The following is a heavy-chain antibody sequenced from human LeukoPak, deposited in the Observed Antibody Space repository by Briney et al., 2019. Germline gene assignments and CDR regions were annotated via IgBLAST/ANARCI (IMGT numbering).Heavy chain of an antibody. Sequence: SETLSLTCTVSGGSIRSYYWSWIRQPPGKGLEWIGYIYYSGSTNYNPSLKSRVTISVDTSKNQFSLKLSSVTAADTAVYYCARSCGSTSCSDGDWFDPWGQGTLVTVSP. D-gene: IGHD2-2*01. J-gene: IGHJ5*02. CDR2: IYYSGST. V-gene: IGHV4-59*08. CDR3: ARSCGSTSCSDGDWFDP. CDR1: GGSIRSYY.